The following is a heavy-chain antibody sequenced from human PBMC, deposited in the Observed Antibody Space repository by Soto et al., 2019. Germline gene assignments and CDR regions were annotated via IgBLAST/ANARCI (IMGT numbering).Heavy chain of an antibody. Sequence: GASVKVSCKASGYTFTGYYMHWVRQAPGQGLEWMGWINPNSGGTNYAQKFQGRVTMTRDTSISTAYMELSRLRSDDTAVYYCARDLYSSSHDGDDNWFDPWGQGTLVTVSS. V-gene: IGHV1-2*02. D-gene: IGHD6-6*01. CDR1: GYTFTGYY. J-gene: IGHJ5*02. CDR3: ARDLYSSSHDGDDNWFDP. CDR2: INPNSGGT.